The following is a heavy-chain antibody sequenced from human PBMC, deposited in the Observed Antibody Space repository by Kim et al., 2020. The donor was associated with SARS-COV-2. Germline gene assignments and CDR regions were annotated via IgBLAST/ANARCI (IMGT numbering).Heavy chain of an antibody. Sequence: GGSLRLSCAASGFTFKYYGMSWVRQAPGKGLEWVSSVSESGDSTFYADSVQGRFTISRDNSKNTLYLQMNSLRAEDTAVYYCAKDFRGGPLRYIDYWGQGARVTGSS. V-gene: IGHV3-23*01. CDR1: GFTFKYYG. CDR3: AKDFRGGPLRYIDY. D-gene: IGHD3-10*01. J-gene: IGHJ4*02. CDR2: VSESGDST.